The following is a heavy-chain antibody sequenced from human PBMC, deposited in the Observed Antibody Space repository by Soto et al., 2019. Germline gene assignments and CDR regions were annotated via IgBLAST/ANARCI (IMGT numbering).Heavy chain of an antibody. CDR1: GATFSSYG. CDR3: AKTWVHGCSYGYTYHDMDV. V-gene: IGHV1-69*06. J-gene: IGHJ6*02. Sequence: PSVKVSCKTSGATFSSYGISWVRQALGQGLEWMGGMSPMFGSRKYAQKDRRRVTITADKTTSTANMELSSLRSEDAAVYYCAKTWVHGCSYGYTYHDMDVWGQGTTVTVSS. CDR2: MSPMFGSR. D-gene: IGHD5-18*01.